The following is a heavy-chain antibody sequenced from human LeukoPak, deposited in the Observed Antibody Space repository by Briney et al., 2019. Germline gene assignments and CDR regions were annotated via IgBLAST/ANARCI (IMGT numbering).Heavy chain of an antibody. CDR2: STGSGGTT. CDR3: AKLQSDGLRTYYGMDV. D-gene: IGHD4-17*01. Sequence: PGGSLRLSRAASGFTFSDYYMSWIRQAPGKGLEWVSASTGSGGTTYYADSVMGRFTISRDNSKNTLYLQMNSLRAEDTAVYYCAKLQSDGLRTYYGMDVWGQGTTVTVSS. J-gene: IGHJ6*02. CDR1: GFTFSDYY. V-gene: IGHV3-23*01.